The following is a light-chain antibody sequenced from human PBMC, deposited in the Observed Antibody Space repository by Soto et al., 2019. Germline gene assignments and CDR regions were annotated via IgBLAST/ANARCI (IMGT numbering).Light chain of an antibody. J-gene: IGKJ1*01. Sequence: DIQMTQSPSTLSASVGDRVTITCRASQSISSWLAWYQKKPGKAPKLVXYDASTLQSGVPSRYSGSGSGTELTLTISNLQTDDFANYYCQQYESYSPWTFGQGTKVDIK. CDR2: DAS. CDR1: QSISSW. CDR3: QQYESYSPWT. V-gene: IGKV1-5*01.